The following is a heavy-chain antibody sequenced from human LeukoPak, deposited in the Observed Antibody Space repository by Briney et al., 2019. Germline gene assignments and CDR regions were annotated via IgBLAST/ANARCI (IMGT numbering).Heavy chain of an antibody. J-gene: IGHJ4*02. CDR2: IKQDGSEK. CDR3: ARASGSSWAADY. CDR1: GFTFSGYW. Sequence: GGSLRLSCAASGFTFSGYWMNWVRQAPGKGLDWVANIKQDGSEKYYVDSVKGRFTISRDNAKNSLYLQMNSLRAEDTAMYYCARASGSSWAADYWGQGTLVTVSS. V-gene: IGHV3-7*01. D-gene: IGHD6-13*01.